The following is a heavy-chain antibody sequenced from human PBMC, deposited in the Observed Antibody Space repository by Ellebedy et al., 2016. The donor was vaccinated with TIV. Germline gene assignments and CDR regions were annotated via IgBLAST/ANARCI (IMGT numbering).Heavy chain of an antibody. J-gene: IGHJ3*01. Sequence: ASVKVSCKASGNTFSTYDINWVRQATGQGLEWMGWMNPNSGNTGSAQKFQGRITMTRNTSISTAYMELSSLTSEDTALYYCARRRAGSSGSHDAFDFWGQGTMVTVSS. D-gene: IGHD3-22*01. CDR1: GNTFSTYD. V-gene: IGHV1-8*01. CDR2: MNPNSGNT. CDR3: ARRRAGSSGSHDAFDF.